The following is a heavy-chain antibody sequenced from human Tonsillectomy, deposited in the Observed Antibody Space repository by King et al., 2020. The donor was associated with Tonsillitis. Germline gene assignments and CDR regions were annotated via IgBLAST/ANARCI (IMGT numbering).Heavy chain of an antibody. CDR3: AKSPHYYGSGTEYFDY. CDR1: GFTFSSYA. J-gene: IGHJ4*02. D-gene: IGHD3-10*01. Sequence: VQLVESGGDLVQPGGSLRLSCAASGFTFSSYAMSWVRQAPGKGLDWVSLIYSGGSTTYYADSVKGRFTISRDNSKNTLYLQMNSLRAEDTAVYYCAKSPHYYGSGTEYFDYWGQGTLVTVSS. CDR2: IYSGGSTT. V-gene: IGHV3-23*03.